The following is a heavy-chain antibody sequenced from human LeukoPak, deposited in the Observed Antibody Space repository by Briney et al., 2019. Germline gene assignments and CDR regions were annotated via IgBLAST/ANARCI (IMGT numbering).Heavy chain of an antibody. D-gene: IGHD3-22*01. CDR2: ISGGST. CDR1: GFTFSSYA. Sequence: GGSLRLSCAASGFTFSSYAMSWVRQAPGKGLEWVSTISGGSTYYADSVKGRFTISRDNSKNTLYLQMNSLRAEDTAVYYCAKAPVAYYYDSSGYYLGFDYWGQGTLVTVSS. CDR3: AKAPVAYYYDSSGYYLGFDY. J-gene: IGHJ4*02. V-gene: IGHV3-23*01.